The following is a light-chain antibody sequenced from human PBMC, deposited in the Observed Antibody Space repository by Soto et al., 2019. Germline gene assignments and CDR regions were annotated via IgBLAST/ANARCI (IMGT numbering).Light chain of an antibody. J-gene: IGKJ2*01. CDR2: GTS. Sequence: IVLTVSPATLSVSPAERVTLSCRASQSVASTYLAWFQQRPGQAPRLLISGTSTRATGIPARFTGGGSGTEFTLTISSLQSEDFAVYYCQQYNNWPPYTFGQGTKVDIK. V-gene: IGKV3-15*01. CDR1: QSVASTY. CDR3: QQYNNWPPYT.